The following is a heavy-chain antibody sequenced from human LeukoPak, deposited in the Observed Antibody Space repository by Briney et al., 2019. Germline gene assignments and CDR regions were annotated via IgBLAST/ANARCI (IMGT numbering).Heavy chain of an antibody. Sequence: GGSLRLSCAASGFSFTSYWMHWVRQAPGKGLVWVSRINSDGSSTTYADSVKGRFTISRDNAKNTLYLQMNTLRGEDTAVYYCAREPAIVLVPFDSWGQGTLVTVSS. V-gene: IGHV3-74*01. J-gene: IGHJ4*02. CDR2: INSDGSST. D-gene: IGHD2/OR15-2a*01. CDR3: AREPAIVLVPFDS. CDR1: GFSFTSYW.